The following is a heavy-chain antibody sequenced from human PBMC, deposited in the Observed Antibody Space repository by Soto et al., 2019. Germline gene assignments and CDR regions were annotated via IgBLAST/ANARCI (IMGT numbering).Heavy chain of an antibody. CDR3: ATGSFLRFLSP. D-gene: IGHD1-26*01. J-gene: IGHJ5*02. Sequence: SETLSLTCTVSGGSISSGGYYWSWIRQHPGKGLEWIGYIYYSGSTYYNPSLKSRVTISVDTSKNQFSLKLSSVTAADTAVYYCATGSFLRFLSPWGQGTLVTVSS. CDR2: IYYSGST. V-gene: IGHV4-31*03. CDR1: GGSISSGGYY.